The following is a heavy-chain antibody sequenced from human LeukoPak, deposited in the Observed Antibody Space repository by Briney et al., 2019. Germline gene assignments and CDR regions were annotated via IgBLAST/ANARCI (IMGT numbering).Heavy chain of an antibody. CDR3: ARRIAVAGTPFDY. Sequence: KHGEYLKISCKGSGYSFTSYWIGWVRQMPGKGLEWMGIIYPGDSDTRYSPSFQGQVTISADKSISTAYLQWSSLKASDTAMYYCARRIAVAGTPFDYWGQGTLVTASS. CDR1: GYSFTSYW. CDR2: IYPGDSDT. D-gene: IGHD6-19*01. J-gene: IGHJ4*02. V-gene: IGHV5-51*01.